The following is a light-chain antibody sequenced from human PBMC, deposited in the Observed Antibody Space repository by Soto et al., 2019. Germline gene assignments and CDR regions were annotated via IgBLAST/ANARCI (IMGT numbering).Light chain of an antibody. CDR1: QSVSRY. CDR3: QQRSNWPPV. CDR2: DAS. V-gene: IGKV3-11*01. Sequence: EIVLTQSPGTLSLSPGERATLSCRASQSVSRYLAWYQQKPGQAPRLLIYDASNRATGIPARFSGSGSGTDFTLTISSLEPEDFAVYYCQQRSNWPPVFGGGTKVEIK. J-gene: IGKJ4*01.